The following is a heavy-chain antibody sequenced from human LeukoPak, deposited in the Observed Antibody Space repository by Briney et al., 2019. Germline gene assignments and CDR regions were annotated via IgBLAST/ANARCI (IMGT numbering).Heavy chain of an antibody. D-gene: IGHD1-26*01. CDR3: ARIQRRMWELLSQKDAFDI. J-gene: IGHJ3*02. CDR2: IYYSGST. CDR1: GGSISSYY. V-gene: IGHV4-39*07. Sequence: SETLSFTCTGSGGSISSYYWSWIRQRPGKGLEWSGSIYYSGSTYYNPSLKSRVTISVDTSKNQFSLKLSSVTAADTAVYYCARIQRRMWELLSQKDAFDIWGQGTMVTVSS.